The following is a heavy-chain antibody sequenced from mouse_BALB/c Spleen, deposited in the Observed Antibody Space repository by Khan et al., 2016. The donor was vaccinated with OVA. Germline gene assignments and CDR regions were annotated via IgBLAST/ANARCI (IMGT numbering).Heavy chain of an antibody. Sequence: QVQLKESGAELAKPGASVKMSCKASGYTFINYWILWVKQRPGQGLEWIGYINPSTGYTEYNQNFKDKATLTADQSSSTAYMQLSSLTSEYSAVYYCARRGLLWYFDYWGQGTTLTVSS. CDR1: GYTFINYW. J-gene: IGHJ2*01. D-gene: IGHD2-1*01. CDR3: ARRGLLWYFDY. V-gene: IGHV1-7*01. CDR2: INPSTGYT.